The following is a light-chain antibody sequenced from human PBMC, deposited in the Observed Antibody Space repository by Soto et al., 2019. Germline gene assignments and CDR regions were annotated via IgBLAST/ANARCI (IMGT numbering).Light chain of an antibody. CDR1: QGISCY. CDR3: QKYNSAPYT. J-gene: IGKJ2*01. V-gene: IGKV1-27*01. CDR2: AAS. Sequence: DIPMTQSPSSLSASVGDRVTITCRASQGISCYLAWYQQKPGKVPKLLIYAASTLQSGVPSRFSGSRSGTDFTPTISSLQPEDVATYYCQKYNSAPYTFGQGTKLEIK.